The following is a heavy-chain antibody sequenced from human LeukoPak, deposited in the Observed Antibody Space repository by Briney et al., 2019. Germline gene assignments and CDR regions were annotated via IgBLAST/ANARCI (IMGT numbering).Heavy chain of an antibody. Sequence: PSETLSFTCTVSGGSVSSGSYYWSWIRQPPGKGLEWIGYIYYSGSTNYNPSLKSRVTISVDTSKNQFSLKLRSVTAADTAVYYRARAQVYYYDSSGYYSGMDVWGQGTTVTVSS. V-gene: IGHV4-61*01. CDR1: GGSVSSGSYY. D-gene: IGHD3-22*01. CDR3: ARAQVYYYDSSGYYSGMDV. J-gene: IGHJ6*02. CDR2: IYYSGST.